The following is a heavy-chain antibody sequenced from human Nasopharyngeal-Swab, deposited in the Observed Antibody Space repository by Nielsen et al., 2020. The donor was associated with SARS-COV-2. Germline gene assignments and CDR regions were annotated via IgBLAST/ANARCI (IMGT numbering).Heavy chain of an antibody. Sequence: WIRQPSGKALEWLAHIFSNDEKSYSTSLKSRLTISKDTSKSQVVLTMPNMDPVDTATYYCARIDYDYVWGSYRYTGGYFDYWGQGTLVTVSS. J-gene: IGHJ4*02. CDR2: IFSNDEK. CDR3: ARIDYDYVWGSYRYTGGYFDY. D-gene: IGHD3-16*02. V-gene: IGHV2-26*01.